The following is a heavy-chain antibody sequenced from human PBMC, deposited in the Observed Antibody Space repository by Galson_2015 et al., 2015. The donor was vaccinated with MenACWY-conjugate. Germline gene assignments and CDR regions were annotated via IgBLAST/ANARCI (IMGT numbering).Heavy chain of an antibody. CDR1: GFIFSSHW. Sequence: SLRLSCAGSGFIFSSHWMHWVRQLPGEGLIWVSRMNGDGSIIDYADSVKGRFTTPRDNAKNMVFLQMDRLRAEDTAVYYCVRALNGDADYWGQGTLVTVSS. D-gene: IGHD2-21*02. CDR2: MNGDGSII. CDR3: VRALNGDADY. V-gene: IGHV3-74*01. J-gene: IGHJ4*02.